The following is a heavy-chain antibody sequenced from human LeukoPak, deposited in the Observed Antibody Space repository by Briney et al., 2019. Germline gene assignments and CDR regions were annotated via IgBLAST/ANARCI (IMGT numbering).Heavy chain of an antibody. CDR3: ARLVVTGLYFFDY. J-gene: IGHJ4*02. CDR2: IDPGDSDT. D-gene: IGHD2-21*02. Sequence: GESLKISCKGSGYSFTNHWIGWVRQMPGKGLEWMGIIDPGDSDTRNSPSFRGQVTMSADKSINTAFLQWSSLKASDTAMCYCARLVVTGLYFFDYWGQGTLVAVSS. V-gene: IGHV5-51*01. CDR1: GYSFTNHW.